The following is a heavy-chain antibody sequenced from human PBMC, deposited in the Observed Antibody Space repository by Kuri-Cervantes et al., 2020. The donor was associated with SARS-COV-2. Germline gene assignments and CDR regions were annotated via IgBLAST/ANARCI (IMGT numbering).Heavy chain of an antibody. CDR2: INAGNGNT. Sequence: ASVKVSCKASGYTFTSYAMHWVRQAPGQRLEWMGWINAGNGNTKYSQKFQGRVTITRDTSASTAYMELSSLRSEDTAVYYCARDHYYDRTHNWFDPWGQGTLVTVSS. CDR3: ARDHYYDRTHNWFDP. J-gene: IGHJ5*02. CDR1: GYTFTSYA. D-gene: IGHD3-22*01. V-gene: IGHV1-3*01.